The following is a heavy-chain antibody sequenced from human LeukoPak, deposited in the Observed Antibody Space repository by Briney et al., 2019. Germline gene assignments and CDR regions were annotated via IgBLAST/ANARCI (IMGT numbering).Heavy chain of an antibody. V-gene: IGHV3-23*01. CDR3: ARARLQDYYDSSGYFDY. J-gene: IGHJ4*02. D-gene: IGHD3-22*01. CDR1: GFTFSTNA. Sequence: PGGSLRLSCLTSGFTFSTNAMSWVRQAPGKGLEWISGISGSGASTYYADSVTGRFTISRDNSRNTLYLQMNSLRAEDTAVYYCARARLQDYYDSSGYFDYWGQGTLVTVSS. CDR2: ISGSGAST.